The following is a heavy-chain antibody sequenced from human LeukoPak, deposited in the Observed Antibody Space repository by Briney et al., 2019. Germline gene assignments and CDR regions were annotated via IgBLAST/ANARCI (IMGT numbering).Heavy chain of an antibody. CDR1: GGSISCGDYY. V-gene: IGHV4-30-4*08. CDR3: ARDRRGYYGSGSYSWFDP. J-gene: IGHJ5*02. CDR2: IYYSEST. D-gene: IGHD3-10*01. Sequence: SETLSLTCTVSGGSISCGDYYWSWIRQPPGKGLEWIGYIYYSESTYYNPSLKSRVTIPVDTSKNQFSLKLRSVTAADTAVYYCARDRRGYYGSGSYSWFDPWGQGTLVTVSS.